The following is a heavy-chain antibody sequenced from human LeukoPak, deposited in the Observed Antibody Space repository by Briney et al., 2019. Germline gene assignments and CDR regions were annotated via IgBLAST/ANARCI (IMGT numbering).Heavy chain of an antibody. J-gene: IGHJ3*02. V-gene: IGHV4-61*02. CDR1: GGSISSGSYF. CDR3: ARGVGANYDAFDI. D-gene: IGHD1-26*01. Sequence: PSQTLSLTCTVSGGSISSGSYFWNWIRQPAGKGLEWIGRILTSGSTNYNPSLKSRVTISVDTSKKQLSLKLLSVTAADTALYYCARGVGANYDAFDIWGQGTKVTVSS. CDR2: ILTSGST.